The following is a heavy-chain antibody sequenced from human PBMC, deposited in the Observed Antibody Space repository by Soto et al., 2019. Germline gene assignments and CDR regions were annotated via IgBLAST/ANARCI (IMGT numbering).Heavy chain of an antibody. J-gene: IGHJ3*02. CDR2: INAGNGST. D-gene: IGHD4-17*01. Sequence: ASVKVSCKASGYTFTSYAMHWVRQAPGQRLEWMGWINAGNGSTKYSQKFQGRVTITRDTSASTAYMELSSLRSEDTAVYYCARNDYGDYGAFDIWGQGTMVTV. CDR1: GYTFTSYA. CDR3: ARNDYGDYGAFDI. V-gene: IGHV1-3*01.